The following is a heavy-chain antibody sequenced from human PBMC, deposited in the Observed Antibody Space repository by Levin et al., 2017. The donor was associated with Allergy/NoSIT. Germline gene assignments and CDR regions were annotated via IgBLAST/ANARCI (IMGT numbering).Heavy chain of an antibody. D-gene: IGHD3-22*01. Sequence: PSETLSLTCSVSGGSMRSSSYFWGWIRQPPGKGLEWIGTIYYSGSTDSNPSLKSRVTISVDTSKNQFSLRLSSVTAADTAVYYCARDNDYDTTGYPRQYFFDYWGQGTLVTVSS. CDR1: GGSMRSSSYF. CDR2: IYYSGST. J-gene: IGHJ4*02. V-gene: IGHV4-39*07. CDR3: ARDNDYDTTGYPRQYFFDY.